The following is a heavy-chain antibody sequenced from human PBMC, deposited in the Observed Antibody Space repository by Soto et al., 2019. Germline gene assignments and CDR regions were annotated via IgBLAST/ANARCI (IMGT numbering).Heavy chain of an antibody. CDR3: ARGDLLLADY. V-gene: IGHV1-69*13. D-gene: IGHD1-26*01. CDR2: IIPIFGTA. Sequence: SVKVSCKASGYTFTGYYMHWVRQAPGQGLEWMGGIIPIFGTANYAQKFQGRVTITADESTSTAYMELSSLRSEDTAVYYCARGDLLLADYWGQGTLVTVSS. CDR1: GYTFTGYY. J-gene: IGHJ4*02.